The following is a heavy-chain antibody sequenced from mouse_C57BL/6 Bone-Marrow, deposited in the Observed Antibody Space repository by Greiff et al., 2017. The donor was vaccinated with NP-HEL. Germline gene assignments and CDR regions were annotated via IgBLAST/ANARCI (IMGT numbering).Heavy chain of an antibody. V-gene: IGHV7-3*01. CDR2: IRNKANGYTT. Sequence: EVNVVESGGGLVQPGGSLSLSCAASGFTFTDYYMSWVRQPPGKALEWLGFIRNKANGYTTEYSASVKGRFTISRDNSQSILYLQMNALRAEDSATYYCARSHPPWGAMDYGGQGTSVTVSS. CDR3: ARSHPPWGAMDY. CDR1: GFTFTDYY. J-gene: IGHJ4*01.